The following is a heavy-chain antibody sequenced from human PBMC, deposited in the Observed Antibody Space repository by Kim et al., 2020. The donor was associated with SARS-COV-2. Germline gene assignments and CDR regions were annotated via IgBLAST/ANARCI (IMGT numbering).Heavy chain of an antibody. V-gene: IGHV4-34*01. J-gene: IGHJ4*02. D-gene: IGHD3-10*01. CDR3: ARGGRYYGSGSYYPFDY. Sequence: LKSRVTISVDTSKNQFSLKLSSVTAADTAVYYCARGGRYYGSGSYYPFDYWGQGTLVTVSS.